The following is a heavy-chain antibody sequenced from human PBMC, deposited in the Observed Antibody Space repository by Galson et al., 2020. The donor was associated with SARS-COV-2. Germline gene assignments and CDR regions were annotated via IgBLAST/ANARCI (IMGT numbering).Heavy chain of an antibody. D-gene: IGHD3-10*02. V-gene: IGHV3-74*01. CDR1: GFAFSDCW. Sequence: ALHGESLKISCAASGFAFSDCWMHWVRQAPGKGLVWVARINGDGTITTYADSVKGRFTVSRDNAKKTMYLQMDSLGVDDTGVYYCSGTGCSARYWVPDQWGQGTLVTVSS. CDR2: INGDGTIT. J-gene: IGHJ4*02. CDR3: SGTGCSARYWVPDQ.